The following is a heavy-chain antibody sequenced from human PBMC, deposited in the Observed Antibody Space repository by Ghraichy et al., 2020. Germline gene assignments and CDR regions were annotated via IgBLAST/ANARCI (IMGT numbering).Heavy chain of an antibody. CDR2: INQDGHER. D-gene: IGHD3-16*02. Sequence: GGSLRLSCAASGFTFSTFWMSWVRQAPGKGLEWLANINQDGHERYYEDSVKGRFSISRDNAKNSLYLQMNSLKAEDTAVYYCARPVSNFWGRGTLVTVSS. J-gene: IGHJ4*02. CDR1: GFTFSTFW. CDR3: ARPVSNF. V-gene: IGHV3-7*03.